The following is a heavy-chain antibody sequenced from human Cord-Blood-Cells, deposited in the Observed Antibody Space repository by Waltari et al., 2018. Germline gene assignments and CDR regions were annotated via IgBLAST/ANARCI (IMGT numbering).Heavy chain of an antibody. CDR3: ASISIVVVPAATDWYFDL. Sequence: QVQLVQSGAEVKKPGSSVKVSCKASGGTFSSYAISWVRQGPGQGLEWMGGIIPIFGTANYAQKFQGRVTITADESTSTAYMELSSLRSEDTAVYYCASISIVVVPAATDWYFDLWGRGTLVTVSS. V-gene: IGHV1-69*01. CDR1: GGTFSSYA. CDR2: IIPIFGTA. J-gene: IGHJ2*01. D-gene: IGHD2-2*01.